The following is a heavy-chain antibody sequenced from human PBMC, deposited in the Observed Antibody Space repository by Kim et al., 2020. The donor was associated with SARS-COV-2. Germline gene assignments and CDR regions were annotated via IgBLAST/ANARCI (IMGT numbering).Heavy chain of an antibody. CDR1: GGSISSYY. D-gene: IGHD6-6*01. Sequence: SETLSLTCTVSGGSISSYYWSWIRQPPGKGLEWIWYIYYSGSTNYNPSLKSRVTISVDTSKNQFSLKLSSVTAADTAVYYCAREGSSSSGGFDYWGQGTLVTVSS. J-gene: IGHJ4*02. CDR2: IYYSGST. CDR3: AREGSSSSGGFDY. V-gene: IGHV4-59*13.